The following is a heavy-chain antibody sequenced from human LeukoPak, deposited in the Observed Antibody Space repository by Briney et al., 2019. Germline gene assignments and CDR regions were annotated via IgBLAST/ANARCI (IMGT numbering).Heavy chain of an antibody. D-gene: IGHD5-18*01. CDR2: INPNSGGT. J-gene: IGHJ5*02. V-gene: IGHV1-2*02. CDR3: ARAPGYSYGARFDP. Sequence: ASVKVSCKASGYTFTGYYMHWVRQAPGQGLEWMGWINPNSGGTNYAQKFQGRVTMTRDTSISTAYMELSRLRSDDTAVYYCARAPGYSYGARFDPWGQGTLVTVSS. CDR1: GYTFTGYY.